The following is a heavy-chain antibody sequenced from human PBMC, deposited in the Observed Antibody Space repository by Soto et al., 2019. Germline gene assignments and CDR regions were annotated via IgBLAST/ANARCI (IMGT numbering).Heavy chain of an antibody. D-gene: IGHD6-19*01. J-gene: IGHJ4*02. V-gene: IGHV3-11*01. CDR3: ARDGSYSSGWYHYDY. CDR2: ISSSGSTI. Sequence: QVQLVESGGGLVKPGGSLRLSCAASGFTFSDYYMSWIRQAPGKGLEWVTFISSSGSTIKYADSVKGRFTISRDNAKNSLYLQTNSLRAEDTAIYYCARDGSYSSGWYHYDYWGQGTLVTVSS. CDR1: GFTFSDYY.